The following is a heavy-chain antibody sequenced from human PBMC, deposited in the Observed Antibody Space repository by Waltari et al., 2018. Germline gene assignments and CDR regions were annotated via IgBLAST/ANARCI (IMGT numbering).Heavy chain of an antibody. Sequence: QVELVQSGAEGKQPGASVKVSCRASGYSFPDFDINWVRQAPGQGLEWMGWLSPHNGNSGYAPQFHGRVAISGDTAITTAYMELSSLTSDDTAVYYCARTTAARRTHYYYMDVWGEGTTVTISS. CDR2: LSPHNGNS. V-gene: IGHV1-8*03. CDR1: GYSFPDFD. D-gene: IGHD6-6*01. CDR3: ARTTAARRTHYYYMDV. J-gene: IGHJ6*03.